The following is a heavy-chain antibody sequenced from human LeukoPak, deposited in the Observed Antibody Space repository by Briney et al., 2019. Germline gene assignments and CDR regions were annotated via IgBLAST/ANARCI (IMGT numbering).Heavy chain of an antibody. D-gene: IGHD6-19*01. CDR1: GYTFTSYG. Sequence: ASVNVSFKASGYTFTSYGISWVRQAPGQGLEWMGWISAYNGNTNYAQKLQGRVTMTTDTSTSTAYMELRSLRSDDTAVYYCARDSSGWPEVYWGQGTLVTVSS. V-gene: IGHV1-18*01. CDR2: ISAYNGNT. CDR3: ARDSSGWPEVY. J-gene: IGHJ4*02.